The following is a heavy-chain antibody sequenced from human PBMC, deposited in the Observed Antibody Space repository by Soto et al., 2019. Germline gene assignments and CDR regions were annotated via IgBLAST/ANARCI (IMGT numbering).Heavy chain of an antibody. D-gene: IGHD1-7*01. CDR1: GFTFSSYA. V-gene: IGHV3-23*01. Sequence: GGSLRLSCAASGFTFSSYAMSWVRQAPGKGLEWVSAISGSGGSTYYADSVKGRFTISRDNSKNTLYLQMNSLRAEDTAVYYCATVYDAYNWNYVLDYYGMDVWGKGTTVTVS. CDR3: ATVYDAYNWNYVLDYYGMDV. J-gene: IGHJ6*04. CDR2: ISGSGGST.